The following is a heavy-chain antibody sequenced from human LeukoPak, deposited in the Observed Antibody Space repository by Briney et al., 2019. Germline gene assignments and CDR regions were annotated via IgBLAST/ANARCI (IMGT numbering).Heavy chain of an antibody. CDR2: INHSGST. D-gene: IGHD2-2*01. J-gene: IGHJ4*02. V-gene: IGHV4-34*01. Sequence: SETLSLTCAVYGGSFSGYYWSWIRQPPGKGLEWIGEINHSGSTNYNPSLKSRVTISVDTSKNQFSLKLSSVTAADTAVYYCARHGERLGYCSSTSCYGGIAARRWFAYWGQGTLVTVSS. CDR1: GGSFSGYY. CDR3: ARHGERLGYCSSTSCYGGIAARRWFAY.